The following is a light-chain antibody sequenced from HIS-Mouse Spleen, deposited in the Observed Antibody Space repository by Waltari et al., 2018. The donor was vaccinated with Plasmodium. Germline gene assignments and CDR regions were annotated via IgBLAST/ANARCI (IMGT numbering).Light chain of an antibody. CDR3: QQYNNWSFT. V-gene: IGKV3-15*01. Sequence: EIVMTQSPATLSVSPVERATLSCRAEQSVSSNLAWYQQKPVQAPRLLIYGASTRATGIPARFSGSGSGTEFTLTISSLQSEDFAVYYCQQYNNWSFTFGPGTKVDIK. CDR2: GAS. CDR1: QSVSSN. J-gene: IGKJ3*01.